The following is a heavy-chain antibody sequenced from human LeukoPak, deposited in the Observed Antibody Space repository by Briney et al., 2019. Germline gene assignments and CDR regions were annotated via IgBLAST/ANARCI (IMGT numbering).Heavy chain of an antibody. Sequence: GGSLRLSCAVSGFTLRTYWMHWVRQAPGKGLVWVSRINGDGTTTTYADTVKGRFTVSSDNARSTLYLRMNSLRAEDTAVYYCARGPQRGAAANYYGMDVWGQGTTVTVSS. J-gene: IGHJ6*02. CDR1: GFTLRTYW. CDR2: INGDGTTT. V-gene: IGHV3-74*01. D-gene: IGHD2-2*01. CDR3: ARGPQRGAAANYYGMDV.